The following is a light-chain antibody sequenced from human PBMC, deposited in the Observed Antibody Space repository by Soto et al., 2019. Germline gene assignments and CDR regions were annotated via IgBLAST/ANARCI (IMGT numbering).Light chain of an antibody. Sequence: TQSPSTLSGSVGDRVTITCRASQTISSWLAWYQQKPGQAPRLLIYGASTRATGIPARFSGSGSGTDFTLTISSLEPEDFAVYYCQQRSNWPPITFGQGTRLEI. J-gene: IGKJ5*01. CDR2: GAS. CDR3: QQRSNWPPIT. V-gene: IGKV3-11*01. CDR1: QTISSW.